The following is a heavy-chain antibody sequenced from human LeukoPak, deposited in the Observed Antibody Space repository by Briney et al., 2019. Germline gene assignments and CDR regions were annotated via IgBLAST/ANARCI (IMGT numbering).Heavy chain of an antibody. V-gene: IGHV3-30*18. CDR2: ISYDGSNK. J-gene: IGHJ4*02. D-gene: IGHD6-19*01. CDR3: AKDSGIAVAGTMDY. CDR1: GFPFSSYG. Sequence: GGSLRLSCEASGFPFSSYGMHWVRQAPGKGLEWVAVISYDGSNKYYADSVKGRFTISRDNSKNTLYLQMNSLRAEDTAVYYCAKDSGIAVAGTMDYWGQGTLVTVSS.